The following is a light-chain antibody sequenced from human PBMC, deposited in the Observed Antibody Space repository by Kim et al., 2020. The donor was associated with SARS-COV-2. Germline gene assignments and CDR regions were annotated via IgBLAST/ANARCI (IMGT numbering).Light chain of an antibody. CDR3: QQYNTWPYT. V-gene: IGKV3-15*01. Sequence: EIVMTQSPATLSVSPGERATLSCRASQSVSSNLAWYQQKPGQAPRLLIYGASTRATGIPARFSGSGSGTEFTLTISSLQSEDFAVYYCQQYNTWPYTLGQGTKLEI. J-gene: IGKJ2*01. CDR1: QSVSSN. CDR2: GAS.